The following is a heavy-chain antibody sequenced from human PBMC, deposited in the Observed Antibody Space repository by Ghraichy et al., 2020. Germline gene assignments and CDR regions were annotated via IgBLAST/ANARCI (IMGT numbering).Heavy chain of an antibody. V-gene: IGHV3-23*01. D-gene: IGHD3-22*01. J-gene: IGHJ5*02. CDR1: GFTFSSYA. CDR2: ISGSGGST. CDR3: AKDSTYYYDSGGYYPKSNWFDP. Sequence: GGSLRLSCTASGFTFSSYAMSWVRQAPGKGLEWVSAISGSGGSTYYADSVKGRFTISRDNSKNTLYVQMNSLRAEDTAVYYCAKDSTYYYDSGGYYPKSNWFDPWGQGTLVTVSS.